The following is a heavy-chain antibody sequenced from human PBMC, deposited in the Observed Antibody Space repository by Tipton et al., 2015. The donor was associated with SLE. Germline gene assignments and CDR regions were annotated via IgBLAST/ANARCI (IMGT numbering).Heavy chain of an antibody. CDR1: GDSISGQY. Sequence: GLVKPSETLSLTCTVSGDSISGQYWSWIRQPPGKGLEWIGYIYYSGSTNYNPSLKSRVTISVDTSKNQFSLKLSSVTAADTAVYYCARGDPLYGGKGSRIDYWGQGTLATVSS. D-gene: IGHD4-23*01. CDR3: ARGDPLYGGKGSRIDY. J-gene: IGHJ4*02. V-gene: IGHV4-59*11. CDR2: IYYSGST.